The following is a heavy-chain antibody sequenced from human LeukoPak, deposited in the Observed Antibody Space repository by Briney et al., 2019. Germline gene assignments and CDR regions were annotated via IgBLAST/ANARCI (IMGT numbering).Heavy chain of an antibody. Sequence: ASVRVSCKASGYMFRNYGIVWVRQAPGQGPEWMGWISVYNDDTYYAQTFQGRVTMTTDTLTTTAYMELTSLRSDDTAVYYCARGFGDLDYYYGIDVWGTGTTVTVFS. D-gene: IGHD3-10*01. CDR3: ARGFGDLDYYYGIDV. CDR2: ISVYNDDT. CDR1: GYMFRNYG. J-gene: IGHJ6*04. V-gene: IGHV1-18*01.